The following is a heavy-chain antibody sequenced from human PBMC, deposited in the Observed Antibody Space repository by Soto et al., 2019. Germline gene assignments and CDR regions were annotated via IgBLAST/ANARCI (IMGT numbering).Heavy chain of an antibody. V-gene: IGHV4-59*01. Sequence: QVQLQESGPGLVKPSETLSLTCTVSGGSISSYYWSWIRQPPGKGLEWIGCIYYSGSTNYNPSLKSRVTISVDTSKNQFSLKLSSVTAADTAVYFCARGSPNYSYYCYMDVWGKGTTVTVSS. CDR1: GGSISSYY. CDR3: ARGSPNYSYYCYMDV. CDR2: IYYSGST. J-gene: IGHJ6*03.